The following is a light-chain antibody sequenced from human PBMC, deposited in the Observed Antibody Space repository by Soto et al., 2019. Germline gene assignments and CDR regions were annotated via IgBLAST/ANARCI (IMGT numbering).Light chain of an antibody. J-gene: IGKJ5*01. CDR2: DAS. CDR1: QSLINF. CDR3: QQYNDWPPKIT. V-gene: IGKV3-11*01. Sequence: IVLTQSPATLSLSPGERATLSCRASQSLINFVAWYQHKPGQPPRLLIYDASKRATGIPTRFSGSGSGTDFTLTISSLQSEDFAVYYCQQYNDWPPKITFGQGTRLEIK.